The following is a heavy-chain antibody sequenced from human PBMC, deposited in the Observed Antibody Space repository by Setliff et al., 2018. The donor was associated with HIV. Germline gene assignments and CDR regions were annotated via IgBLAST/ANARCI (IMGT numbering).Heavy chain of an antibody. CDR3: ARRGRDGVLIVFATGFDP. CDR1: GGSISSSTYY. Sequence: SETLSLTCSVSGGSISSSTYYWGWIRQPPGKGLEWIGDIFYTGSTYYNPSLKSRVAITIDTSENRFSLRLNSVTAADTGVYYCARRGRDGVLIVFATGFDPWGQGTLVTVSS. V-gene: IGHV4-39*01. J-gene: IGHJ5*02. D-gene: IGHD2-8*01. CDR2: IFYTGST.